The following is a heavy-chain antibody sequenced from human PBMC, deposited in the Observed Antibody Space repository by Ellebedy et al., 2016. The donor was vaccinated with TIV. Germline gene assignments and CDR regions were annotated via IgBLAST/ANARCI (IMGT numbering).Heavy chain of an antibody. V-gene: IGHV4-39*07. D-gene: IGHD3-10*01. Sequence: MPSETLSLTCTVSGGSISSSSYYWGWIRQPPGKGLEWIGEINHSGSTNYNPSLKSRVTLSVDTSKNQFFLKLSSVNAADTAVYYCARLLITMVYGMDVWGQGTTVTVSS. CDR2: INHSGST. CDR3: ARLLITMVYGMDV. J-gene: IGHJ6*02. CDR1: GGSISSSSYY.